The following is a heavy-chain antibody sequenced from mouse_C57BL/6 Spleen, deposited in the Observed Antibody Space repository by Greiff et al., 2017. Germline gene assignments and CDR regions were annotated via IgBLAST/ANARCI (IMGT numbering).Heavy chain of an antibody. Sequence: EVKVVESGEGLVKPGGSLKLSCAASGFTFSSYAMSWVRQTPEKRLEWVAYISSGGDYIYYADTVKGRFTISRDNARNTLYLQMSSLKSEDTAMYYCTRGTTGYYAMDYWGQGTSVTVSA. CDR3: TRGTTGYYAMDY. CDR2: ISSGGDYI. V-gene: IGHV5-9-1*02. CDR1: GFTFSSYA. J-gene: IGHJ4*01. D-gene: IGHD4-1*02.